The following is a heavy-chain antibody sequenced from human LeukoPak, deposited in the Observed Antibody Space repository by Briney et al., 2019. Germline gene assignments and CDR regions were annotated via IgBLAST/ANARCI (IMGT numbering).Heavy chain of an antibody. Sequence: GGSLRLSCAASGFTVSTNYMTWVRQAPGKGLQWVSDIYYGGSTCYADSVRGRFTISRDNSKNTLYLQMNSLRAEDTAVYYCARSATMIAFQHWGQGTLVTVSS. V-gene: IGHV3-53*05. CDR2: IYYGGST. D-gene: IGHD3-22*01. CDR1: GFTVSTNY. J-gene: IGHJ1*01. CDR3: ARSATMIAFQH.